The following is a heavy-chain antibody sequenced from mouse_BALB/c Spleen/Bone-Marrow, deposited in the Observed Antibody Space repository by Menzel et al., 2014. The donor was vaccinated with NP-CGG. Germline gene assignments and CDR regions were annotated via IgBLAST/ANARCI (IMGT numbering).Heavy chain of an antibody. Sequence: LVESGAELVKPGASVKLSCKASGHTFTSYWMHWVKQRPGQGLEWIGEINPSNGRTNYVEKFKSKATLSGDKSSSTVYMQLSSLTSEDSAVYYCARSGYWYFDVWGAGTTVTVSA. CDR2: INPSNGRT. CDR3: ARSGYWYFDV. D-gene: IGHD3-1*01. CDR1: GHTFTSYW. V-gene: IGHV1S81*02. J-gene: IGHJ1*01.